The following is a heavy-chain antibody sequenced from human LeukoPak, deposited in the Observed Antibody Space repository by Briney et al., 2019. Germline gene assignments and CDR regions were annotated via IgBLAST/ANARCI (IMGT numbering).Heavy chain of an antibody. CDR1: GFTFSSYS. J-gene: IGHJ4*02. CDR2: ISSSSSYI. CDR3: ARASDPFYDFWSGYSEFDY. D-gene: IGHD3-3*01. V-gene: IGHV3-21*01. Sequence: GRSLRLSCAASGFTFSSYSMNWVRQAPGKGLEWVSSISSSSSYIYYADSVKGRFTISRDNAKNSLYLQMNSLRAEDTAVYYCARASDPFYDFWSGYSEFDYWGQGTLVTVSS.